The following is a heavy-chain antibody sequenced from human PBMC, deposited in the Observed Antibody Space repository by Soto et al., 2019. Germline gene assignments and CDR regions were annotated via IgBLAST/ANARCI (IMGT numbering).Heavy chain of an antibody. CDR2: ISGRGDST. Sequence: EVQLLESGGGLIQPGGSLRLSCAPSGFIFSSYTMGWVRQAPGKGLEWVSSISGRGDSTYYADSVKGRFTISRDNSKNTLYLQMNSLRAEDTAVYYCAKDVVVGATTGLGDYYYYYGMDVWGQGTTVTVSS. CDR1: GFIFSSYT. CDR3: AKDVVVGATTGLGDYYYYYGMDV. J-gene: IGHJ6*02. D-gene: IGHD1-26*01. V-gene: IGHV3-23*01.